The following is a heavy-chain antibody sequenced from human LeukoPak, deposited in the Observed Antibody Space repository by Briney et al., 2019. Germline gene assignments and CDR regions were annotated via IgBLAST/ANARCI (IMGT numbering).Heavy chain of an antibody. CDR2: MNPNSGNT. Sequence: ASVKVSCKASGYTFTSYDINWVRQATGQGLEWMGWMNPNSGNTGYAQKFQGRVTMSRNTSISTAYMELSSLRSEDTAVYYCAREVTYYYDSSGYYPFDYWGQGTLVTVSS. J-gene: IGHJ4*02. CDR3: AREVTYYYDSSGYYPFDY. V-gene: IGHV1-8*01. CDR1: GYTFTSYD. D-gene: IGHD3-22*01.